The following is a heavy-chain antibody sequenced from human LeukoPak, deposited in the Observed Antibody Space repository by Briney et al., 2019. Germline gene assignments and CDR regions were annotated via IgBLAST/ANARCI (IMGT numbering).Heavy chain of an antibody. D-gene: IGHD3-16*01. CDR1: GFTFNNYA. Sequence: GGSLRLSCAASGFTFNNYALTWVRQTPGKGLECVSAISGDGVSPYYADSVRGRFTISRDNSKNTLYLQMNSLRAEDTAVYYCAKDSLLSYDYVWGSSYYFDYWGQGTLVTVSS. CDR3: AKDSLLSYDYVWGSSYYFDY. J-gene: IGHJ4*02. V-gene: IGHV3-23*01. CDR2: ISGDGVSP.